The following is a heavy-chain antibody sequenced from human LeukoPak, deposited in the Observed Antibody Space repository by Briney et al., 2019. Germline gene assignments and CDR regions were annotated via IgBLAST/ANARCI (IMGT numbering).Heavy chain of an antibody. CDR2: ISSSSSYI. Sequence: GGSLRLSCAASGFTVSSNYMSWVRQAPGKGLEWVSSISSSSSYIYYADSVRGRFTISRDNAKNSLYLQMNSLRAEDTAVYYCARGTLAAAGRRYFDYWGQGTLVTVSS. CDR1: GFTVSSNY. V-gene: IGHV3-21*01. D-gene: IGHD6-13*01. CDR3: ARGTLAAAGRRYFDY. J-gene: IGHJ4*02.